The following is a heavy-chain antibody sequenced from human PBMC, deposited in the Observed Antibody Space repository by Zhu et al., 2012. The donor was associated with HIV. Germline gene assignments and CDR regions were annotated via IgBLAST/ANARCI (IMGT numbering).Heavy chain of an antibody. J-gene: IGHJ6*02. Sequence: QVQLQESGPGLVKPSETLSLTCTVSGGSISSYYWSWIRQPPREGTGVDWVHLYQWEHQLQPSLKSRVTISVDTSKNQFSLKLSSVTAADTAVYYCARDRGIAVAGSYYCGMDVWAKGPRSPSP. D-gene: IGHD6-19*01. V-gene: IGHV4-4*09. CDR3: ARDRGIAVAGSYYCGMDV. CDR1: GGSISSYY. CDR2: LYQWEH.